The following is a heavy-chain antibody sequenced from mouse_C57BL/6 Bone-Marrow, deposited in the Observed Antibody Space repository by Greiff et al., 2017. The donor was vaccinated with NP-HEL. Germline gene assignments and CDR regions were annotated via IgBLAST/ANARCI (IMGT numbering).Heavy chain of an antibody. CDR3: ARPPYYDYDGYFDV. Sequence: VQLVESGAELVRPGASVKLSCKASGYTFTDYYINWVKQRPGQGLEWIARIYPGSGNTYYNEKFKGKATLTAEKSSSTAYMQLSSLTSEDSAVYFCARPPYYDYDGYFDVWGTGTTVTVSS. V-gene: IGHV1-76*01. D-gene: IGHD2-4*01. CDR1: GYTFTDYY. CDR2: IYPGSGNT. J-gene: IGHJ1*03.